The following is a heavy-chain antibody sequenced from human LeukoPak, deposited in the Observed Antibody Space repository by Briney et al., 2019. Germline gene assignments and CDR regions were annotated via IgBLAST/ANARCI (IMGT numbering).Heavy chain of an antibody. CDR2: IYYSGST. D-gene: IGHD3-10*01. CDR1: GGSISSSSYY. CDR3: ARHEAGEVRGVITY. J-gene: IGHJ4*02. V-gene: IGHV4-39*01. Sequence: SETLSLTCTVSGGSISSSSYYWGWICQPPGKGLEWIGSIYYSGSTYYNPSLKSRVTISVDTSKNQFSLKLSSVTAADTAVYYCARHEAGEVRGVITYWGQGTLVTVSS.